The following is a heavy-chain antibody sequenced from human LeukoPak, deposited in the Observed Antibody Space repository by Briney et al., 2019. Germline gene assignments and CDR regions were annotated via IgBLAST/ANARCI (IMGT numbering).Heavy chain of an antibody. Sequence: GGSLRLTCAASGFTFSNFAMTWVRQAPGKGLEWVSSIVSSSSTYYADSLKGRFTISRDNAKNSLYLQMNSLRAEDTAVYYCARIGAGSSRDYWGQGTLVTVSS. CDR1: GFTFSNFA. CDR3: ARIGAGSSRDY. D-gene: IGHD6-13*01. V-gene: IGHV3-21*01. CDR2: IVSSSST. J-gene: IGHJ4*02.